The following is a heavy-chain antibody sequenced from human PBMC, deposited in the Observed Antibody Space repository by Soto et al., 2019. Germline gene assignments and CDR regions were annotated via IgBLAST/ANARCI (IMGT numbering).Heavy chain of an antibody. V-gene: IGHV5-51*01. D-gene: IGHD2-2*03. CDR1: GYSFTSYW. CDR3: ARHRFGYCSSTGCYRTSYYYYGMDV. Sequence: GESLKISCKGSGYSFTSYWIGWVRQMPGKGLEWMGIIYPGDSDTRYSPSFQGQVTISAGKSISTAYLQWSSLKASDTAMYYCARHRFGYCSSTGCYRTSYYYYGMDVWGQGTTVTVSS. CDR2: IYPGDSDT. J-gene: IGHJ6*02.